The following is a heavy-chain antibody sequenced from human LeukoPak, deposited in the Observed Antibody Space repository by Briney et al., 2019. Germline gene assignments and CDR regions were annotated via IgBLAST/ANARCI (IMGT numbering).Heavy chain of an antibody. CDR1: GASTSSVDYY. V-gene: IGHV4-30-4*01. Sequence: SQTLSLTCTVSGASTSSVDYYWTLIRQTPGEGLEWIGFIYHNGNTQYNPSLKSAITISIDTSKNQFSLTLSSVTAADTAVYYCARVRLEKVRAYYGMDVWGQGTTVTVSS. CDR2: IYHNGNT. CDR3: ARVRLEKVRAYYGMDV. J-gene: IGHJ6*02. D-gene: IGHD2-2*01.